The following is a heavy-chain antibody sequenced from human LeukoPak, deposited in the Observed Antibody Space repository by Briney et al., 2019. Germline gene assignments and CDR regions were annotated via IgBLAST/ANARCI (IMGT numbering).Heavy chain of an antibody. CDR2: IRYDGSNK. Sequence: TGGSLRLSCAASGFTFSSYGMHWVRQAPGKGLEWVAFIRYDGSNKYYADSVKGRFTISRDNSKNTLYLQMNSLRAEDTAVYYCARDLVGALDFWGQGTLVTVSS. D-gene: IGHD1-26*01. CDR1: GFTFSSYG. CDR3: ARDLVGALDF. J-gene: IGHJ4*02. V-gene: IGHV3-30*02.